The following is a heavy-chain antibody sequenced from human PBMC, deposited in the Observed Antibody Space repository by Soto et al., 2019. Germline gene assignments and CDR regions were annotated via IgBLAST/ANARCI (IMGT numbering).Heavy chain of an antibody. CDR1: GGSISSYY. V-gene: IGHV4-59*08. Sequence: QVQLQESGPGLVKPSETLSLTCTVSGGSISSYYWSWIRQRPRKGLEWIGNSYYSGSTNYNPSLKCRVTISVDRSTHQYSLKLSSVTAADTAVYYCARHQWLVLNAVDSCGKGTLVTFSS. J-gene: IGHJ3*02. CDR2: SYYSGST. CDR3: ARHQWLVLNAVDS. D-gene: IGHD6-19*01.